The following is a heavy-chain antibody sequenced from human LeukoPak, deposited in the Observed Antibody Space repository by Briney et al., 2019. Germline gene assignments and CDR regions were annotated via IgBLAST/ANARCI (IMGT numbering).Heavy chain of an antibody. CDR2: INPNSGGT. Sequence: ASVKVSCKASGYTFTGYYMHWVRQAPGQGLEWMGWINPNSGGTNYAQKFQGWVTMTRDTSISTAYMELSRLRSDDTAAYYCARGRGAVDGWFDPWGQGTLVTVSS. J-gene: IGHJ5*02. D-gene: IGHD6-19*01. CDR3: ARGRGAVDGWFDP. V-gene: IGHV1-2*04. CDR1: GYTFTGYY.